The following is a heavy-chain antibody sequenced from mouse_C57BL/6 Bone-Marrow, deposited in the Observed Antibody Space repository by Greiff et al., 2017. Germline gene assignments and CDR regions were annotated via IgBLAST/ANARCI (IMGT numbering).Heavy chain of an antibody. J-gene: IGHJ1*03. CDR2: ISSGGSYT. CDR1: GFTFSSYG. Sequence: EVQRVESGGDLVKPGGSLKLSCAASGFTFSSYGMSWVRQTPDKRLEWVATISSGGSYTYYPDSVKGRFTISRDNAKNTLYLQMSSLKSEDTAMYYCARRPLYYGSSYWYFDVWGTGTTVTVSS. CDR3: ARRPLYYGSSYWYFDV. D-gene: IGHD1-1*01. V-gene: IGHV5-6*01.